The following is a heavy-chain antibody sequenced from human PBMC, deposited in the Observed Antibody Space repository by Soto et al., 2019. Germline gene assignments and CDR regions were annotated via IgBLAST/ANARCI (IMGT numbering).Heavy chain of an antibody. CDR2: ISYDGSNK. CDR3: ARELYCSGGSCYSPDYYYYGMDV. J-gene: IGHJ6*02. D-gene: IGHD2-15*01. V-gene: IGHV3-30-3*01. CDR1: GFTFSSYA. Sequence: PGGSLRLSCAASGFTFSSYAMHWVRQAPGKGLEWVAVISYDGSNKYYADSVKGRSTISRDNSKNTLYLQMNSLRAEDTAVYYCARELYCSGGSCYSPDYYYYGMDVWGQGTTVTVSS.